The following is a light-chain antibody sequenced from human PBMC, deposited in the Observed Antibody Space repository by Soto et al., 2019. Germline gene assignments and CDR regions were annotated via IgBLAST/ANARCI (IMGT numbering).Light chain of an antibody. V-gene: IGKV3-11*01. CDR1: QSVSSY. CDR2: DAS. Sequence: EIVLTQSPATLSLSPGERATLSCRASQSVSSYLAWYQQKPGQAPRLLIYDASNRATGIPAGFSGSGSGTDFTLTISSLEPEDFAVYYCQQRSNCPPTVGQGTKLEIK. CDR3: QQRSNCPPT. J-gene: IGKJ2*01.